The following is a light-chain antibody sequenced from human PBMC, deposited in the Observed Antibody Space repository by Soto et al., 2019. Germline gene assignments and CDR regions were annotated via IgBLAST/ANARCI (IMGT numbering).Light chain of an antibody. Sequence: ALAQSPVALSLSPGERATLSCRVSQSVGTDLAWYQQKPGQAPRLLIYDASNRATGIPVRFAGSGSGTDFALTISSLEPEDFVLYYCQHPPTSFXGGTKVDIK. CDR1: QSVGTD. V-gene: IGKV3-11*01. J-gene: IGKJ4*01. CDR2: DAS. CDR3: QHPPTS.